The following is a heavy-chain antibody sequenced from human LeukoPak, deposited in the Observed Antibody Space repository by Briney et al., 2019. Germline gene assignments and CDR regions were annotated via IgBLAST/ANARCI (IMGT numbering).Heavy chain of an antibody. Sequence: SETLSLTCTVSGYSISSGYYWGWIRQPPGKGLEWIGSIYHSGSTYYNPSLKSRVTISVDTSKNQFSLKLSSVTAADTAVYYCARVGSPAFDYWGQGTLVTVSS. CDR1: GYSISSGYY. CDR3: ARVGSPAFDY. D-gene: IGHD1-26*01. J-gene: IGHJ4*02. V-gene: IGHV4-38-2*02. CDR2: IYHSGST.